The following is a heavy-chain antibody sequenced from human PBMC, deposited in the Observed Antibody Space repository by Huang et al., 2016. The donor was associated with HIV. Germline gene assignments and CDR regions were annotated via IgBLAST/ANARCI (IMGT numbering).Heavy chain of an antibody. D-gene: IGHD3-22*01. V-gene: IGHV1-69*13. Sequence: QVQLVQSGAEVKKPGSSVKVSCKASGGTFSSYAISWVRQAPGQGREWMGGIIPILGTANYAQKFQGRGTITADESTSTAYMELSSLRSEDTAVYYCARARGYYDSSVSYYFDYWGQGTLVTVSS. J-gene: IGHJ4*02. CDR2: IIPILGTA. CDR3: ARARGYYDSSVSYYFDY. CDR1: GGTFSSYA.